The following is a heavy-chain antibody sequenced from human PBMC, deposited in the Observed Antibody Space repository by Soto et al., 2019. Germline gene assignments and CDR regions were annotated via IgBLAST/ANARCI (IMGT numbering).Heavy chain of an antibody. CDR3: ATEVRANWNLIEDYGMDV. Sequence: QVQLVESGGGVVQPGRSLRLSCAASGFTFSIYGMHWVRQAPGKGLEWVAVISYDGSNKYYADSVKGRFTISRDNSKNALYLQMNSLRAEDTAVYYCATEVRANWNLIEDYGMDVWGQGTTVTVSS. CDR2: ISYDGSNK. J-gene: IGHJ6*02. V-gene: IGHV3-30*03. CDR1: GFTFSIYG. D-gene: IGHD1-20*01.